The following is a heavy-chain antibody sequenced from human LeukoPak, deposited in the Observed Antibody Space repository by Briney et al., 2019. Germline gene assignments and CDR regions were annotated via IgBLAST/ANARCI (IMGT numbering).Heavy chain of an antibody. Sequence: SETLSLTCAVYGGSFSGYYWSWIRQPPGKGLEWIGEINHSGSTNYNPSLESRVTISVDTSKNQFSLKLSSVTAADTAVYYCALIAVAGTIGYWGQGTLVTVSS. V-gene: IGHV4-34*01. J-gene: IGHJ4*02. CDR2: INHSGST. CDR1: GGSFSGYY. CDR3: ALIAVAGTIGY. D-gene: IGHD6-19*01.